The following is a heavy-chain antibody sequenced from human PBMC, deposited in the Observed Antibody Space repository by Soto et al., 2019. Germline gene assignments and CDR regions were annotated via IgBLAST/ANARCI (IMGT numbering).Heavy chain of an antibody. Sequence: SETLSLTCTVSGGSISDDTYYWGWIRQPPGKGLEWIGSMYYSGTSSYNPSLKSRVTMSVDTSKSQVSLSLSSVTAADSAVYYCARGYSGYDAALDYWGQGTLVTVSS. D-gene: IGHD5-12*01. CDR3: ARGYSGYDAALDY. CDR2: MYYSGTS. V-gene: IGHV4-39*07. J-gene: IGHJ4*01. CDR1: GGSISDDTYY.